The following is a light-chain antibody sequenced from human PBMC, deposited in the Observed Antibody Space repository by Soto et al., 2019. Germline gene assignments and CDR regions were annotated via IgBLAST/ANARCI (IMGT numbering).Light chain of an antibody. J-gene: IGKJ5*01. CDR3: QQRSNWPPIT. Sequence: EIVLTQSPCALSLSPGERATLSCRASQSVSSSYLAWYQQKPGQAPRLLIYDASHRAAGIPARFSGSGFGTDFTPTISSLEPEDAAIYYCQQRSNWPPITFGQGTRLE. CDR1: QSVSSSY. CDR2: DAS. V-gene: IGKV3D-20*02.